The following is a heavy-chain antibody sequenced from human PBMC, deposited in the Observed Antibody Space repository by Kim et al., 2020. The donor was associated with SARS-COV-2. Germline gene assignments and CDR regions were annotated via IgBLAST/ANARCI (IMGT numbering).Heavy chain of an antibody. CDR2: IFYSGST. CDR1: GGSISSPTYY. V-gene: IGHV4-39*01. J-gene: IGHJ5*02. D-gene: IGHD3-10*01. Sequence: SETLSLTCTFSGGSISSPTYYWGWIRQPPGKGLEWIGSIFYSGSTYYNPSLKSRLTISVHTSKNEFSLNLSSVTAADTAVYYCARQKLVRSRLVDPWGQG. CDR3: ARQKLVRSRLVDP.